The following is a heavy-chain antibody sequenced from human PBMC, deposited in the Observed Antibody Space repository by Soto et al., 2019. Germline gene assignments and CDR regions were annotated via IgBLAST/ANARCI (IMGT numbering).Heavy chain of an antibody. CDR2: LSPNGGST. D-gene: IGHD3-3*01. CDR3: AKSKDSTIFGVVIYYFDT. V-gene: IGHV3-23*01. J-gene: IGHJ4*02. Sequence: AGGSLRLSCAASGFTFSSFGMNWVRQAPGKGLEWVSSLSPNGGSTYYAESVKGRFTISGDNAKNTLFLQMDSLRAEDTAVYFCAKSKDSTIFGVVIYYFDTWGQGALVTVSS. CDR1: GFTFSSFG.